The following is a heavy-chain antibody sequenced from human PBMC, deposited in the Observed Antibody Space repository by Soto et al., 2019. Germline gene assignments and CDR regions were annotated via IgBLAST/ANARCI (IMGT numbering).Heavy chain of an antibody. V-gene: IGHV4-31*03. Sequence: PSETLSLTCTVSGGSISSGGYYWSWIRQHPGKGLEWIGYIYYSGSTYYNPSLKSRVTISVDTSKNQFSLKLSSVTAADTAVYYCARVKVYDYVWGSYSPFDYWGQGTLVTVS. D-gene: IGHD3-16*01. J-gene: IGHJ4*02. CDR2: IYYSGST. CDR3: ARVKVYDYVWGSYSPFDY. CDR1: GGSISSGGYY.